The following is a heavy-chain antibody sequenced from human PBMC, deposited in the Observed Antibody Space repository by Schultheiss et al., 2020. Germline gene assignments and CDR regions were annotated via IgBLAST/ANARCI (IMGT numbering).Heavy chain of an antibody. V-gene: IGHV3-23*01. CDR1: GFTFDDYA. D-gene: IGHD1-26*01. J-gene: IGHJ2*01. CDR2: ISGSGGST. Sequence: SCAASGFTFDDYAMHWVRQAPGKGLEWVSAISGSGGSTYYADSVKGRFTISRDNSKNTLYLQMNSLRAEDTAVYYCAKHDQDSGSYSFDLWGRGTLVTVSS. CDR3: AKHDQDSGSYSFDL.